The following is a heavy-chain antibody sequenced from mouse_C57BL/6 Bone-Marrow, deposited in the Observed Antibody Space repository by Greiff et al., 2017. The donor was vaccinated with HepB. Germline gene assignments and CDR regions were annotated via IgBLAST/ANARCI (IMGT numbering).Heavy chain of an antibody. CDR3: AVTGGFAY. V-gene: IGHV1-82*01. CDR1: GYAFSSSW. D-gene: IGHD4-1*01. CDR2: IYPGDGDT. J-gene: IGHJ3*01. Sequence: VQLQQSGPELVKPGASVKISCKASGYAFSSSWMNWVKQRPGKGLEWIGRIYPGDGDTNYNGKFKGKATLTADKSSSTAYMQLSSLTSEDSAVYFCAVTGGFAYWGQGTLVTVSA.